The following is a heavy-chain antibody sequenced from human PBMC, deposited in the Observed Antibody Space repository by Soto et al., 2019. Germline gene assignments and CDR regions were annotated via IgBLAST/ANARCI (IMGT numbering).Heavy chain of an antibody. V-gene: IGHV4-34*01. Sequence: SETLSLTCAVYGGSFSGYYWSWIRQPPGKGLEWIGEINHSGSTNYNPSLKSRVTISVDTSKNQFSLKLSSVTAADTAVYYCARGYYRGSGSYKPNWFDPWGQGTLVTVSS. CDR2: INHSGST. D-gene: IGHD3-10*01. J-gene: IGHJ5*02. CDR3: ARGYYRGSGSYKPNWFDP. CDR1: GGSFSGYY.